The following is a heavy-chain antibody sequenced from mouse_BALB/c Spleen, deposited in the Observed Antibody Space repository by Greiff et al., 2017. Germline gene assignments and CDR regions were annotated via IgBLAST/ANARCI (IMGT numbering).Heavy chain of an antibody. CDR2: IDPANGNT. CDR1: GFNIKDTY. J-gene: IGHJ3*01. Sequence: VHVKQSGAELVKPGASVKLSCTASGFNIKDTYMHWVKQRPEQGLEWIGRIDPANGNTKYDPKFQGKATITADTSSNTAYLQLSSLTSEDTAVYYCARDYDWFAYWGQGTLVTVSA. V-gene: IGHV14-3*02. D-gene: IGHD2-4*01. CDR3: ARDYDWFAY.